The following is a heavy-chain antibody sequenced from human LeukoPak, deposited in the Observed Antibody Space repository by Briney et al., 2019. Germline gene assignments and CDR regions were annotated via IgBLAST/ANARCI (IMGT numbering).Heavy chain of an antibody. J-gene: IGHJ3*02. Sequence: PGGSLTLSCAASGLTVSSNYMSWVRQAPGKGLEWVSVIYSGGSTYYADSVKGRFTISRDNSKNTLYLQMNSLRPEDTAVYYCAKDRTYDYGTYDAFDIWGPGTMVTVSS. CDR3: AKDRTYDYGTYDAFDI. D-gene: IGHD4-17*01. CDR2: IYSGGST. CDR1: GLTVSSNY. V-gene: IGHV3-53*05.